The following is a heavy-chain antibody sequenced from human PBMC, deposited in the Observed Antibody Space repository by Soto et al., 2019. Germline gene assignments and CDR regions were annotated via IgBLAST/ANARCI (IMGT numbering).Heavy chain of an antibody. Sequence: QVQLVESGGGVVQPGRSLRLSCAASGFTFSSYAMHWVRQAPGKGLEWVAVISYDGSNKYYADSVKGRLTISRENSKNTLYLKMNSLGAEDTAVYYCARVPHYDFWSGYYTDYYYGMDVWGQGTTVTVSS. D-gene: IGHD3-3*01. CDR3: ARVPHYDFWSGYYTDYYYGMDV. CDR2: ISYDGSNK. V-gene: IGHV3-30-3*01. CDR1: GFTFSSYA. J-gene: IGHJ6*02.